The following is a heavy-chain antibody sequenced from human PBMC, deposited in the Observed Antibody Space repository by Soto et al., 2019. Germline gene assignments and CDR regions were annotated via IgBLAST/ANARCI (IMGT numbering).Heavy chain of an antibody. J-gene: IGHJ4*02. CDR2: IYYSGST. V-gene: IGHV4-61*01. CDR1: GGSVSSGSYC. D-gene: IGHD2-21*02. CDR3: ARALRAYCGGDCYSAYFDY. Sequence: PSETLSLTCTVSGGSVSSGSYCWSWIRQPPGKGLEWIGYIYYSGSTNYNPSLKSRVTISVDTSKNQFSLKLSSVTAADTAVYYCARALRAYCGGDCYSAYFDYWGQGTLVTVSS.